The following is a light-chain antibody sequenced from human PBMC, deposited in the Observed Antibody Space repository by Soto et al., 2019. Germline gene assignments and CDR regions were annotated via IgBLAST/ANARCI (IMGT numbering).Light chain of an antibody. CDR3: KQYGRT. Sequence: EVVLTQSPGTLSLSPGERATLSCRASQSISTNYLAWYQQKPGQAPKLLIYAASSRLTGIPDRFSGSGSGTDFTLTIGRLEPEDFAIYYCKQYGRTLGQGTRLEIK. CDR1: QSISTNY. J-gene: IGKJ5*01. V-gene: IGKV3-20*01. CDR2: AAS.